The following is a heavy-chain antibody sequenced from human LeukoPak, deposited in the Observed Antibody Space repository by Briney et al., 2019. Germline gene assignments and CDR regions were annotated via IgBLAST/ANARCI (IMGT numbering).Heavy chain of an antibody. Sequence: QPGGSLRLSCVASGFTFSRYEMNWVRQAPGKGLEWLSYISGSGRTIFYGDSVKGRFTISRDNTKNSLYLQINSLRAEDTAVYYCARAAATDLDFWGQGTLVTVSS. CDR2: ISGSGRTI. J-gene: IGHJ4*02. V-gene: IGHV3-48*03. CDR1: GFTFSRYE. CDR3: ARAAATDLDF. D-gene: IGHD6-13*01.